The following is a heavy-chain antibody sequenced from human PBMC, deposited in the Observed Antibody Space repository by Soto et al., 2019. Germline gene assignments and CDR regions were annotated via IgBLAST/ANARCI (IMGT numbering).Heavy chain of an antibody. CDR3: AREGGSSSSTYYYYYYMDV. CDR2: IYSGGST. V-gene: IGHV3-66*01. CDR1: GFTVSSNY. Sequence: EVQLAESGGGLVQPGGSLRLSCAASGFTVSSNYMSWVRQAPGKGLEWVSVIYSGGSTYYADSVKGRFTISRDNSKNTLYLQMNSLRAEDTAVYYCAREGGSSSSTYYYYYYMDVWGKGTTVTVSS. D-gene: IGHD6-6*01. J-gene: IGHJ6*03.